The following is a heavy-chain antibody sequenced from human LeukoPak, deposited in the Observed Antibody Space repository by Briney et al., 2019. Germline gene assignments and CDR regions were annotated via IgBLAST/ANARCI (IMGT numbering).Heavy chain of an antibody. V-gene: IGHV1-18*01. J-gene: IGHJ4*02. Sequence: ASVKVSCKASGYTFTSYGISWVRQAPGQGLEWMGLISAYNGNTNYAQKLQGRVTMTTDTSTSTAYMELRSLRSDDTVVYYCARDTPGGYDSSGYYSPDFDYWGQGTLVTVSS. CDR1: GYTFTSYG. D-gene: IGHD3-22*01. CDR3: ARDTPGGYDSSGYYSPDFDY. CDR2: ISAYNGNT.